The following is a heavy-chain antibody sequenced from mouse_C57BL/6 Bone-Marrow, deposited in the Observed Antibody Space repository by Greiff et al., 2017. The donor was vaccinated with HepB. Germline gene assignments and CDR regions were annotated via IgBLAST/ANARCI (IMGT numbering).Heavy chain of an antibody. CDR1: GFTFSDYG. V-gene: IGHV5-17*01. J-gene: IGHJ2*01. D-gene: IGHD1-1*01. CDR3: ASTRYFDY. Sequence: EVKLQESGGGLVKPGGSLKLSCAASGFTFSDYGMHWVRQAPEKGLEWVAYISSGSSTIYYADTVKGRFTISRDNAKNTLFLQMTSLRSEDTAMYYCASTRYFDYWGQGTTLTVSS. CDR2: ISSGSSTI.